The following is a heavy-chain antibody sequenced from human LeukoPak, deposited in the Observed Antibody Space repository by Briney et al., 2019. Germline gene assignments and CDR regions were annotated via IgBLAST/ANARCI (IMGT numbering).Heavy chain of an antibody. CDR1: GDSINSYS. CDR3: ARAGSGWSFDY. D-gene: IGHD6-19*01. CDR2: IYYSGST. Sequence: SETLSLTCTVSGDSINSYSWSWIRQPPGKGLGWIGYIYYSGSTNYNSSLKSRVTISVDTSKNQFSLNLSSVTAADTAVYYCARAGSGWSFDYWGQGKLVTVSS. J-gene: IGHJ4*02. V-gene: IGHV4-59*01.